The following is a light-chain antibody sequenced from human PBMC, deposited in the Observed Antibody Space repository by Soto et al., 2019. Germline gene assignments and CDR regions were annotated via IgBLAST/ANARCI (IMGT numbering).Light chain of an antibody. CDR1: QGIRND. Sequence: AIQMTQSPSSLSASVGDRVIITCRASQGIRNDLGWFQQKPGKAPKLLIYDASSLQSGVPSRFRGSGSGTDFTLTISSLQPEDFATYYCQQYNSYSPWTFGQGTKVEIK. CDR3: QQYNSYSPWT. J-gene: IGKJ1*01. V-gene: IGKV1-6*01. CDR2: DAS.